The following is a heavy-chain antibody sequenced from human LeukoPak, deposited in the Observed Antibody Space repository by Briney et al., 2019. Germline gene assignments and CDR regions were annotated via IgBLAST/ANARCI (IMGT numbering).Heavy chain of an antibody. Sequence: SETLSLTCTVSGGSISSGGYYWSWIRQPPGKGLEWIGYIYHSGSTYYNPSLKSRVTLSVDRSKNQFSLKLSSVTAADTAVYYCARGNYYDSSGYKRHNWFDPWGQGTLVTVSS. CDR1: GGSISSGGYY. J-gene: IGHJ5*02. D-gene: IGHD3-22*01. V-gene: IGHV4-30-2*01. CDR2: IYHSGST. CDR3: ARGNYYDSSGYKRHNWFDP.